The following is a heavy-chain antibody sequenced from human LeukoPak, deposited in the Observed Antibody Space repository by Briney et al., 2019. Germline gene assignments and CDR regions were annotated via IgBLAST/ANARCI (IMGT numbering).Heavy chain of an antibody. J-gene: IGHJ6*02. CDR2: ISGSGDST. V-gene: IGHV3-23*01. CDR1: GFTFSSYA. Sequence: GGSLRLSCAASGFTFSSYAMSWVRQAPGKGLEWVSAISGSGDSTYYGDSVKGRFTISRDNSKNTLYLQMNSLRAEDTAVYYCARDYNYYYYYGMDVWGQGTTVTVSS. CDR3: ARDYNYYYYYGMDV.